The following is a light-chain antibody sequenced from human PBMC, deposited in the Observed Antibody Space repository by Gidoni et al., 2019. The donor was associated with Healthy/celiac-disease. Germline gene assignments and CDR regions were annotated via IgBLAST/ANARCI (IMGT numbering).Light chain of an antibody. CDR3: KSSDSSNHWV. Sequence: FMLTPPPPVSSSPGNTVTISCTRSRGSIASNYVQGYTQRPGSSPTTVIYEDSQRPSCVPDRLSGSSDSSCSSASRTIIGLKTEDEADYYGKSSDSSNHWVFGGGSKLTVL. CDR2: EDS. CDR1: RGSIASNY. J-gene: IGLJ3*02. V-gene: IGLV6-57*01.